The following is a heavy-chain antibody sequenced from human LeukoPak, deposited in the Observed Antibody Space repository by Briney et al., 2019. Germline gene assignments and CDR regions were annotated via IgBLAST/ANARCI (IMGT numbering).Heavy chain of an antibody. J-gene: IGHJ5*02. Sequence: SETLSLTCTVSGGTISSSSYYWGWIRQPPGKGLEWIGSIYYSGSTYYNPSLKSRGTISVDTSKNQFSLKLSSVTAADTAVYYCARHVRDRQYNSFDPWGQGTLVTVSS. V-gene: IGHV4-39*01. CDR3: ARHVRDRQYNSFDP. CDR2: IYYSGST. D-gene: IGHD2/OR15-2a*01. CDR1: GGTISSSSYY.